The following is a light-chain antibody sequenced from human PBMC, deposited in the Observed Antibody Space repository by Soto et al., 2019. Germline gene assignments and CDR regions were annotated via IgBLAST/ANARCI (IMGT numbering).Light chain of an antibody. V-gene: IGKV4-1*01. Sequence: DIVMPQSPDSLDWSLGERATINFKWSQRVLYSSNNENSLAWYQQKPGQPPKLLIYWASTRESGVPDRFSGGGSVTDFTLTIIILQAEDVAVYYLQPYYSVPPPFCPGIKVEN. CDR2: WAS. CDR3: QPYYSVPPP. CDR1: QRVLYSSNNENS. J-gene: IGKJ1*01.